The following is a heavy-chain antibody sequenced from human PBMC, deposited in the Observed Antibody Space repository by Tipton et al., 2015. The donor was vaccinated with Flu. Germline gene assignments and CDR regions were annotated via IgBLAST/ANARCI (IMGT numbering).Heavy chain of an antibody. CDR2: IYPGDSDT. CDR3: TRRIYGDLNAAFDV. J-gene: IGHJ3*01. Sequence: QLVQSGAEVKKPGESLKISCKGSGFRFASYWIDWVRQVPGKGLEWMGFIYPGDSDTRFSPSFQGQVTISADKSISTAYLQWSSLKASDTAMYYCTRRIYGDLNAAFDVWGQGTMVTVSP. CDR1: GFRFASYW. D-gene: IGHD4-17*01. V-gene: IGHV5-51*01.